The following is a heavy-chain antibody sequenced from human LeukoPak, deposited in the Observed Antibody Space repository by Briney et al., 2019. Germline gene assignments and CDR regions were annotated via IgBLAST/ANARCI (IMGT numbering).Heavy chain of an antibody. CDR3: ASPALATGRNDAFDI. CDR1: GGSFSGYY. J-gene: IGHJ3*02. D-gene: IGHD5-12*01. V-gene: IGHV4-34*01. Sequence: PSETLSLTCAVYGGSFSGYYWSWIRQPPGKGLEWIGEINHTGSTNYNPSLKSRVTISVDTSKNQFSLKLSSVTAADTAVYYCASPALATGRNDAFDIWGQGTMVTVSS. CDR2: INHTGST.